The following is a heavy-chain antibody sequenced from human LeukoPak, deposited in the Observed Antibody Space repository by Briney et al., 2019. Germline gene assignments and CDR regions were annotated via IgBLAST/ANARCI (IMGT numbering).Heavy chain of an antibody. J-gene: IGHJ1*01. V-gene: IGHV1-24*01. D-gene: IGHD3-10*01. Sequence: ASVKVSCKISGHTLTELSIHWVRQAPGKGLEWMGGFDTQEGETIFAQNFQGRVTMTEDTSSDTAYMELSSLTSEDTAVYYCTTPPVWFGEFMSGNSILGYFQDWGQGTLVTVSS. CDR3: TTPPVWFGEFMSGNSILGYFQD. CDR2: FDTQEGET. CDR1: GHTLTELS.